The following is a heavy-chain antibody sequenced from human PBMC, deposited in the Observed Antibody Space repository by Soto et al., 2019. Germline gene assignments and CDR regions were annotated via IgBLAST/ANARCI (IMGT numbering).Heavy chain of an antibody. D-gene: IGHD4-17*01. Sequence: ASVKVSCKASGCTFTSYGISWVRQAPGQGLEWMGWISAYNGNTNYAQKLQGRVTMTTDTSTSTAYMELRSLRSDDTAVYYCARVTTTVTTSYYFDYWGQGTLVTVSS. V-gene: IGHV1-18*04. CDR2: ISAYNGNT. CDR1: GCTFTSYG. J-gene: IGHJ4*02. CDR3: ARVTTTVTTSYYFDY.